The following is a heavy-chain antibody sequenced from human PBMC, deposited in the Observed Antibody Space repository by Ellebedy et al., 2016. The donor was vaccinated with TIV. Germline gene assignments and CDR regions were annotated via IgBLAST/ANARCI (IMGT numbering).Heavy chain of an antibody. CDR3: ARGVGS. CDR1: GDSISSSHW. V-gene: IGHV4-4*02. Sequence: SETLSLTXTVSGDSISSSHWYTWVRQPPEKGLEWIGEIFPTGDTNYNASLQSRVIISIDKSMNQFSLHLSSVTAADTALYFCARGVGSWGQGTLVTVSS. D-gene: IGHD3-16*01. J-gene: IGHJ5*02. CDR2: IFPTGDT.